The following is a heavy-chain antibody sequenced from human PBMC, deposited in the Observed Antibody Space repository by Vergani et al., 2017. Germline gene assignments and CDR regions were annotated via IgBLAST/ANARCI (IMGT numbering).Heavy chain of an antibody. D-gene: IGHD2-15*01. J-gene: IGHJ4*02. V-gene: IGHV3-21*01. Sequence: EVQLVESGGGLVKPGGSLRLSCAASGFTFSSHSMNWVRQAPGKGLEWVSSISSSSSYIYYADAVKGRFTISRDNAKNSLYLQMNSLRAGDTAVYYCACSGGSWPYWGQGTLVTVSS. CDR2: ISSSSSYI. CDR3: ACSGGSWPY. CDR1: GFTFSSHS.